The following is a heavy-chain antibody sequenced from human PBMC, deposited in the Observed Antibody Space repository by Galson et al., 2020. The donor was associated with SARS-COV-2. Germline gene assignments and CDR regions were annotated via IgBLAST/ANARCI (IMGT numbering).Heavy chain of an antibody. V-gene: IGHV4-39*01. CDR1: GGSISRSSYY. CDR2: IYYSGIT. CDR3: AARAVAGTEGIDY. D-gene: IGHD6-19*01. Sequence: ETSETLSLTCTVSGGSISRSSYYWGWIRQPPGKGLEWIGNIYYSGITYYNPSLKSRVTISVDTSKNQFSLKLSSMTAADTAVYYCAARAVAGTEGIDYWGQGTLVTVSS. J-gene: IGHJ4*02.